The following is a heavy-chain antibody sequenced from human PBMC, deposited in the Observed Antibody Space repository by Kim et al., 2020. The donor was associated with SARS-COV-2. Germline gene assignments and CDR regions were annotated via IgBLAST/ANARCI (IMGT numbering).Heavy chain of an antibody. CDR3: ARDNWTGGGSNFFDY. V-gene: IGHV4-31*03. CDR1: GGSISSDDYY. D-gene: IGHD2-8*02. CDR2: IYYRGST. Sequence: SETLSLTCTVSGGSISSDDYYWSWIRQHPGKGLEWIGHIYYRGSTYYNPSLESRLTMSVDTSKNHFSLKLTSVTAADTAIYYCARDNWTGGGSNFFDYWGQGTLVTVPS. J-gene: IGHJ4*02.